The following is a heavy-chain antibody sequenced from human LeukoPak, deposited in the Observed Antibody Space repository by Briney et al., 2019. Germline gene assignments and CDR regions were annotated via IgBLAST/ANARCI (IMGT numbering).Heavy chain of an antibody. CDR1: GGSISSSSYY. Sequence: SETLSLTCTVSGGSISSSSYYWGWIRQPPGKGLEWIGSIYYSGSTYYNPSLKSRVTISVDTSKNQFSLKLSSVTAADTAVYYCARGAPLLLLFAWWGQGTLVTVSS. V-gene: IGHV4-39*07. J-gene: IGHJ4*02. CDR2: IYYSGST. CDR3: ARGAPLLLLFAW. D-gene: IGHD2/OR15-2a*01.